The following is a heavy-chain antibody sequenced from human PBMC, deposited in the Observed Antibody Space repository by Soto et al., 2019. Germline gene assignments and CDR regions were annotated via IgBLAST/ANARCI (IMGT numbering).Heavy chain of an antibody. D-gene: IGHD3-10*02. CDR2: INNSGST. CDR1: GGSFSGYY. CDR3: ARAIRCSWSLP. J-gene: IGHJ4*02. V-gene: IGHV4-34*01. Sequence: QVQLQQWGAGLLKPSETLSLTCAVSGGSFSGYYWSWIRQPPGKGLEWIGEINNSGSTNYNPSLKSRVPLSVDTSKDQFSLMLSYVSAADTAVYYSARAIRCSWSLPWGQGTLVTVSS.